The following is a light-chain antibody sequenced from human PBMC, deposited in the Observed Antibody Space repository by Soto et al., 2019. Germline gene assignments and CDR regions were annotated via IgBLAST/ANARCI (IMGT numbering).Light chain of an antibody. J-gene: IGKJ2*01. CDR1: QSVSSN. CDR3: QQYNNWPPMYT. V-gene: IGKV3D-15*01. CDR2: GAS. Sequence: EIVMTQSPANLSVSPGERATLSCRASQSVSSNLAWYQQKPGQAPRLLIYGASTRATGITARFSGSGSGTEVTLTISSLQSEDFEVYYCQQYNNWPPMYTFGQGTKLEIK.